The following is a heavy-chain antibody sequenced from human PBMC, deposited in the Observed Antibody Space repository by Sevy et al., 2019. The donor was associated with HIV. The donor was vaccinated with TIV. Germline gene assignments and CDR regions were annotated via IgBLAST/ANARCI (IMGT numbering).Heavy chain of an antibody. CDR3: ARERLAVAGIGYYFDY. D-gene: IGHD6-19*01. V-gene: IGHV3-33*01. CDR2: IWYDGTKK. CDR1: RFTFSSYG. J-gene: IGHJ4*02. Sequence: GGSLRLSCAASRFTFSSYGMHWVRQAPGKGLEWVAVIWYDGTKKEYADSVKGRFTISRDNSKNTLYLQISSLRADDTAVYYCARERLAVAGIGYYFDYWGQGTLVTVSS.